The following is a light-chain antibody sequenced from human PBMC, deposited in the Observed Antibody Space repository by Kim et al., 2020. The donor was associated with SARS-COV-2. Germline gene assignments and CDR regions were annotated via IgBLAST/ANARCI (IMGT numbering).Light chain of an antibody. Sequence: SPGERATLSCRASQTVSSNYLAWYQQKPGQAPRLLIYGASIRATGIPDRFSDSGSGTDFTLTISRLEPEDFAVYYCQQFVSSPITFGQGTRLEIK. CDR3: QQFVSSPIT. CDR2: GAS. V-gene: IGKV3-20*01. CDR1: QTVSSNY. J-gene: IGKJ5*01.